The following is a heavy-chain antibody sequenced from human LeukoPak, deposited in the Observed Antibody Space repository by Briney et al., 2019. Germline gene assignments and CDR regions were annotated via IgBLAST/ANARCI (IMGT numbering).Heavy chain of an antibody. CDR1: GGTFSNHA. Sequence: ASVTVSCTASGGTFSNHAFSWVRQAPGQGLEWMGGIIPIDDSTNYVQKFQDRVMITADEATSIIYMELGSLKSEDTAEYYCARHSGHSSWYYGLDVWGQGTTVIVSS. CDR3: ARHSGHSSWYYGLDV. D-gene: IGHD6-13*01. J-gene: IGHJ6*02. CDR2: IIPIDDST. V-gene: IGHV1-69*13.